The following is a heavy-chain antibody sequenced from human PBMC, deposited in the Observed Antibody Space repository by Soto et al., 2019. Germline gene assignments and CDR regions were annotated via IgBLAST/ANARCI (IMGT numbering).Heavy chain of an antibody. CDR2: IKQDGSEK. CDR3: ARGKDYYGSGSPWLDAFDI. CDR1: GFTFSSYW. V-gene: IGHV3-7*03. J-gene: IGHJ3*02. Sequence: PGGSLRLSCAASGFTFSSYWMSWVRQAPGKGLEWVANIKQDGSEKYYVDSVKGRFTISRDNAKNSLYLQMNSLRAEDTAMYYCARGKDYYGSGSPWLDAFDIWGQGTMVTVSS. D-gene: IGHD3-10*01.